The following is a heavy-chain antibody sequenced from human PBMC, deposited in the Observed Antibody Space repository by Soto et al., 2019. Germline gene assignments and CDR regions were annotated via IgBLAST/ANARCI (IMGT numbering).Heavy chain of an antibody. D-gene: IGHD3-22*01. Sequence: GGSLRLSCAASGFTFSSYAMSWVRQAPGKGLEWVSAISGNGGSTYYADSVKGRFTISRDNSKNTLYLQMNSLRAEDTAVYYCAKDRANYDVHFDYWGQGTLVTVSS. CDR3: AKDRANYDVHFDY. J-gene: IGHJ4*02. CDR2: ISGNGGST. V-gene: IGHV3-23*01. CDR1: GFTFSSYA.